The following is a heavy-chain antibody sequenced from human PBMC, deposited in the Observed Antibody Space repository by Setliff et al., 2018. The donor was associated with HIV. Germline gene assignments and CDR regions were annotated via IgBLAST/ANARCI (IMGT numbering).Heavy chain of an antibody. CDR3: ARGRYNSRIDV. J-gene: IGHJ6*02. CDR2: MSPKNNGS. D-gene: IGHD5-18*01. CDR1: RYTFSTYD. Sequence: GASVKVSCKASRYTFSTYDFNWVRQAAGQGLEWMGWMSPKNNGSGFAQKFQARLTMTWNTSTNTAYMELRSLTSDDTAVYYCARGRYNSRIDVWGQGTTVTVSS. V-gene: IGHV1-8*01.